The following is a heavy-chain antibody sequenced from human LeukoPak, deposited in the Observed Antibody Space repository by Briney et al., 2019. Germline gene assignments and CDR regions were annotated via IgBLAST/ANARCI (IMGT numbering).Heavy chain of an antibody. Sequence: PGGSLRLSCAASGFTFSSYAMSWVRQAPGKGLEWVSAISGSGGSTYYADSVKGRFTISRDNSKNMLFLQMNSLRAEDTAVYYCAKQRWDSLETHFDYWGQGNLVTVSS. D-gene: IGHD1-26*01. CDR1: GFTFSSYA. CDR2: ISGSGGST. V-gene: IGHV3-23*01. J-gene: IGHJ4*02. CDR3: AKQRWDSLETHFDY.